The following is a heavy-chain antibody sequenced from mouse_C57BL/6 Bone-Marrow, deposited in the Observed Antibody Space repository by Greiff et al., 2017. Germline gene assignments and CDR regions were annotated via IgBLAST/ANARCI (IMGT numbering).Heavy chain of an antibody. V-gene: IGHV10-1*01. D-gene: IGHD1-1*01. CDR3: VRDYYGSSYEAWFAY. CDR1: GFSFNTYA. Sequence: EVKLVESGGGLVQPKGSLKLSCAASGFSFNTYAMNWVRQAPGKGLEWVARIRSKSNNYATYYADSVKDRFTISRDDSESMLYLQMNNLKTEDTAMYYCVRDYYGSSYEAWFAYWGQGTLVTVSA. J-gene: IGHJ3*01. CDR2: IRSKSNNYAT.